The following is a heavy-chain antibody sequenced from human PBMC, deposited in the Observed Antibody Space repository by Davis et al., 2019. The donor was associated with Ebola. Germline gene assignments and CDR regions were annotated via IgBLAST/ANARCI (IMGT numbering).Heavy chain of an antibody. CDR3: ARGGYCSSTSCYSLDY. J-gene: IGHJ4*02. V-gene: IGHV1-2*04. Sequence: AASVKVSCKASGYTFTGYYMHWVRQAPGQGLEWMGWINPNSGGTNYAQKFQGWVTMTRDTYISTAYMELSRLRSEDTAVYYCARGGYCSSTSCYSLDYWGQGTLVTVSS. CDR1: GYTFTGYY. CDR2: INPNSGGT. D-gene: IGHD2-2*02.